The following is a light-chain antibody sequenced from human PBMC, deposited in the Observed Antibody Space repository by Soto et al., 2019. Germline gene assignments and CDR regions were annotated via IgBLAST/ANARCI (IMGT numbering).Light chain of an antibody. CDR1: QSVSSNY. CDR2: GVS. J-gene: IGKJ1*01. CDR3: QQYVSSPWT. V-gene: IGKV3-20*01. Sequence: DIVMTQSPDSLAVSLGERATLSCRASQSVSSNYLAWYQQKPGQAPRLLIYGVSSRATGIPDRFSGSGSGTDFTLTINRLEPEDFALYYCQQYVSSPWTFGQGTKV.